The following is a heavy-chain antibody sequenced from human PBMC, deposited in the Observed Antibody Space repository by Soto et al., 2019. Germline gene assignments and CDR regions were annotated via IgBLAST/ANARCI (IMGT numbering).Heavy chain of an antibody. CDR1: GFTFDDYA. D-gene: IGHD2-15*01. CDR2: ISWNSGSI. V-gene: IGHV3-9*01. Sequence: EVQLVESGGGLVQPGRSLRLSCAASGFTFDDYAMHWVRQAPGKGLEWVSGISWNSGSIGYADSVKGRFTISRDNAKNSLYLQMNSLRAEDTALYYCAKEWRWRAFDIWGQGTMVTVSS. CDR3: AKEWRWRAFDI. J-gene: IGHJ3*02.